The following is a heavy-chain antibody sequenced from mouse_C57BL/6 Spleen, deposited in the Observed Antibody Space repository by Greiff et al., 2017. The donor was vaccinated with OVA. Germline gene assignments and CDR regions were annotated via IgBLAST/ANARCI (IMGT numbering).Heavy chain of an antibody. V-gene: IGHV1-82*01. D-gene: IGHD2-1*01. Sequence: VKLKESGPELVKPGASVKISCKASGYAFSSSWMNWVKQRPGKGLEWIGRIYPGDGDTNYNGKFKGKATLTADKSSSTAYMQLSSLTSEDSAVYFCARGGNPHYYAMDYWGQGTSVTVSS. CDR2: IYPGDGDT. CDR1: GYAFSSSW. CDR3: ARGGNPHYYAMDY. J-gene: IGHJ4*01.